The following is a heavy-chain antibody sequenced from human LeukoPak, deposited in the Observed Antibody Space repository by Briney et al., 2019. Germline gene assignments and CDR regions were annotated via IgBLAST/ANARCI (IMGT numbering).Heavy chain of an antibody. CDR3: ARQSGYSSGYYYGLDY. Sequence: PSETLSLTCTVSGGSISSYYWSWIRQPPGKGLKWIGYIYYSGSTNYNPSLKSRVTISVDTSNNQFSLKLSSVTAADTAVYYCARQSGYSSGYYYGLDYWGQGTLVTVSS. D-gene: IGHD3-22*01. CDR2: IYYSGST. J-gene: IGHJ4*02. CDR1: GGSISSYY. V-gene: IGHV4-59*08.